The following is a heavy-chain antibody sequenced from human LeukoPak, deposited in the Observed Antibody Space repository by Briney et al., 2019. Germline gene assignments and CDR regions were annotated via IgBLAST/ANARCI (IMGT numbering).Heavy chain of an antibody. V-gene: IGHV1-46*01. CDR3: ARDPGIAVASAYYYYMDA. CDR1: GYTFTSYY. J-gene: IGHJ6*03. CDR2: INPSGGST. Sequence: ASVTVSCKASGYTFTSYYMHWVRQAPGQGLEWMGIINPSGGSTSYAQKFQGRVTMTRDMSTSTVYMELSSLRSEDTAVYYCARDPGIAVASAYYYYMDAWGKGTTVTVSS. D-gene: IGHD6-19*01.